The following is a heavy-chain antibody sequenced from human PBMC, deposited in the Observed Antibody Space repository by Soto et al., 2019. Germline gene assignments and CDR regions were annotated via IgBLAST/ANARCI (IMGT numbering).Heavy chain of an antibody. V-gene: IGHV3-74*01. CDR2: IKSDGSGI. D-gene: IGHD1-7*01. Sequence: EVQLVESGGGLVQPGESLRLSCAASGFTFSSHWMHWVRQAPGKGPVWVSRIKSDGSGISYADSVRGRFTISRDNAKNTLYLQLNSLRPDATAVYYCGTGNASNWDYTLATWGQGTLVTVSP. CDR1: GFTFSSHW. CDR3: GTGNASNWDYTLAT. J-gene: IGHJ5*02.